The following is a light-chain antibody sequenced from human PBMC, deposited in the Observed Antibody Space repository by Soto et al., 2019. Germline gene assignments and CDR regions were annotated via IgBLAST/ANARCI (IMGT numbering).Light chain of an antibody. Sequence: EIVLTQSPGTLSFSPGERATLSCRSSQSVSSSYLAWYQQKPGQAPRLLIYGASSRATGIPDRFSGSGSGTDFTLTISSLEPEDFVVYYCQQRSNWPITFGQGTDGRL. CDR3: QQRSNWPIT. J-gene: IGKJ5*01. V-gene: IGKV3D-20*02. CDR1: QSVSSSY. CDR2: GAS.